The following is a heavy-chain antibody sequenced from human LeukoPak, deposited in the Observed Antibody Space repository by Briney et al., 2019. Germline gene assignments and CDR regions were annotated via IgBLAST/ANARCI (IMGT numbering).Heavy chain of an antibody. CDR1: GFIFRDYW. J-gene: IGHJ4*02. CDR2: IDRDGFPT. Sequence: GGSMRLSCAASGFIFRDYWMLWVRQAAGKGLIWVSRIDRDGFPTIYADSVKGRFTVSRNNARNTLYLQMNNLRDDDSAVYYCAASRWSGALDFWGKGSLVSVSS. V-gene: IGHV3-74*01. D-gene: IGHD3-3*01. CDR3: AASRWSGALDF.